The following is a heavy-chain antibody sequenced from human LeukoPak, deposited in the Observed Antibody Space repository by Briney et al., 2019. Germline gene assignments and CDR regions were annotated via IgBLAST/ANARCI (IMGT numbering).Heavy chain of an antibody. CDR3: ARDLGWLQSDY. CDR1: GFTFSSYW. CDR2: IKKDGSEQ. V-gene: IGHV3-7*01. Sequence: GGSLRLSCAASGFTFSSYWMNWFRQAPGKGLEWVATIKKDGSEQYYVDSMKGRLTISRDNAKNSVYLQIHNLRAEDTAVYYCARDLGWLQSDYWGQGTLVTVSS. D-gene: IGHD5-24*01. J-gene: IGHJ4*02.